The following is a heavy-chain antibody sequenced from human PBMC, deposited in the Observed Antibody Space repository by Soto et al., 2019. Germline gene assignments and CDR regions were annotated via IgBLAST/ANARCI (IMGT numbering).Heavy chain of an antibody. D-gene: IGHD4-17*01. J-gene: IGHJ3*02. V-gene: IGHV3-21*01. CDR1: GFTFSSYS. CDR2: ISSSSSYI. Sequence: EVQLVESGGGLVKPGGSLRLSCAASGFTFSSYSMNWVRQAPGKGLEWVSSISSSSSYIYYADSVKGRFTISRDNAKNSLYLQMNSLRAEDTAVYYCAREGVDYVAFDIWGQGTMVTVSS. CDR3: AREGVDYVAFDI.